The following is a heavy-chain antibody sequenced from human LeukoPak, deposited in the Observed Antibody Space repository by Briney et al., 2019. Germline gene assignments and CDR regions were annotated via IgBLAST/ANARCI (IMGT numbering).Heavy chain of an antibody. CDR3: ARSGAYSSSWYAFNI. V-gene: IGHV4-59*01. CDR1: GGPISSYY. CDR2: IYYSGST. Sequence: SETLSLTCTVSGGPISSYYWSWIRQPPGKGLEWIGYIYYSGSTNYNPSLKSRVTISVDTSKNQFSLRLSSVTAADTAVYYCARSGAYSSSWYAFNIWGQGTMVTVSS. D-gene: IGHD6-13*01. J-gene: IGHJ3*02.